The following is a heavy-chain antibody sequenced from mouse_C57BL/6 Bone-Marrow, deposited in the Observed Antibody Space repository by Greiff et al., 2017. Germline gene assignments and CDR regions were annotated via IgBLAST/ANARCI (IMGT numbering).Heavy chain of an antibody. D-gene: IGHD2-4*01. J-gene: IGHJ4*01. CDR3: ARGRGDDYDGGDFYAMDY. CDR1: GYTFTGHW. V-gene: IGHV1-9*01. CDR2: ILPGSGST. Sequence: QVQPKESGAEPMKPGASVKLSCKATGYTFTGHWIERVKQRPGQGLEWIGGILPGSGSTNYNEKFKGKATFTADTSANTAYMELSSLTTEDSAIYYCARGRGDDYDGGDFYAMDYWGQGTSVTVSS.